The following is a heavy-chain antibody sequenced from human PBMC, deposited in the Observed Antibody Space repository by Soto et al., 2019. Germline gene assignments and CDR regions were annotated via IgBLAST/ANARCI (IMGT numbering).Heavy chain of an antibody. V-gene: IGHV3-23*01. Sequence: AGGSLRLSCAASGFTFSSYTMSWVRQAPGKGLEWVSTISGSGGQTYYVDSVKGRFTISRDNSKNTLYLQMNSLRAEDTAVYYCAKDAPYDFWSGYYPIPTPSYMDVWGKGTTVTVSS. D-gene: IGHD3-3*01. CDR3: AKDAPYDFWSGYYPIPTPSYMDV. CDR1: GFTFSSYT. J-gene: IGHJ6*03. CDR2: ISGSGGQT.